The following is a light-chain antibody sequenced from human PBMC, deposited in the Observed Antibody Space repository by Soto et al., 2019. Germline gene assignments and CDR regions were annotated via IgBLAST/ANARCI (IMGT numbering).Light chain of an antibody. CDR1: QSVISN. Sequence: MVMPRSPVILSFPQAGPATLAYRASQSVISNLAWYQQKPGQAPRLRIYGASTRATGIPARFSASGSGTDFTLTFSDVQPEEFVLDFSHQRQSWPRTCGQGTKVDIK. J-gene: IGKJ1*01. CDR3: HQRQSWPRT. V-gene: IGKV3-15*01. CDR2: GAS.